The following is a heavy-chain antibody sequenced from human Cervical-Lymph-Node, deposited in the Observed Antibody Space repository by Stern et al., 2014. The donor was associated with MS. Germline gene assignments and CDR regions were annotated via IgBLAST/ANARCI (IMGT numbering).Heavy chain of an antibody. CDR3: AKDRCPLCGVGWLIFDS. Sequence: EVQLLESGGGLVQPGGSLRVSCAASGFTFSTYAMSWVRQAPGQWLEWVSAIGGSGDTTHYADSVKGRFTISRDNSKNTLYLQMNSLRAEDTAVYYCAKDRCPLCGVGWLIFDSWGQGTLVTVSS. CDR1: GFTFSTYA. CDR2: IGGSGDTT. J-gene: IGHJ4*02. V-gene: IGHV3-23*01. D-gene: IGHD3-9*01.